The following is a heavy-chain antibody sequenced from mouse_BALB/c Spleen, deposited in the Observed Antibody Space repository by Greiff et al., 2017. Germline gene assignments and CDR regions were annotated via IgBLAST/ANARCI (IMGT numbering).Heavy chain of an antibody. V-gene: IGHV1-4*02. D-gene: IGHD2-1*01. Sequence: VKLMESAAELARPGASVKMSCKASGYTFTSYTMHWVKQRPGQGLEWIGYINPSSGYTEYNQKFKDKTTLTADKSSSTAYMQLSSLTSEDSAVYYCARKGGNYGFAYWGQGTLVTVSA. CDR2: INPSSGYT. CDR3: ARKGGNYGFAY. J-gene: IGHJ3*01. CDR1: GYTFTSYT.